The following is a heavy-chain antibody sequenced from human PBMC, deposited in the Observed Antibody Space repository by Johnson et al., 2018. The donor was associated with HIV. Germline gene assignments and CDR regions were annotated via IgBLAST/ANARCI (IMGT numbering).Heavy chain of an antibody. CDR1: GFTFSNYA. V-gene: IGHV3-23*04. CDR2: ISGSGANK. J-gene: IGHJ3*02. Sequence: VQLVESGGDLVQPGGSLRLSCAASGFTFSNYAMSWVRQAPGKGLEWVSAISGSGANKYYADSGKGRFTISRDNSKNTLYLQMNSLRAGDTAVYYCSRLPTGYSRDGFDIWGQGTMVTVSS. D-gene: IGHD5-18*01. CDR3: SRLPTGYSRDGFDI.